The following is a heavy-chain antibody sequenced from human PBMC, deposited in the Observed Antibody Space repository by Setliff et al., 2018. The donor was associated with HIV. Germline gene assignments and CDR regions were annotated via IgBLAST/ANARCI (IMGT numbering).Heavy chain of an antibody. CDR1: GGSISSSSYY. D-gene: IGHD5-18*01. CDR2: MYYSGST. J-gene: IGHJ4*02. Sequence: SETLSLTCTVSGGSISSSSYYWGWVRQPPGKGLEWIGSMYYSGSTYYTPSLKSRITISLDTSKNQFSLRMRSVTAADTAGYYCARVFVDTAVLRVLEYYFDSWGRGTLVTVSS. V-gene: IGHV4-39*07. CDR3: ARVFVDTAVLRVLEYYFDS.